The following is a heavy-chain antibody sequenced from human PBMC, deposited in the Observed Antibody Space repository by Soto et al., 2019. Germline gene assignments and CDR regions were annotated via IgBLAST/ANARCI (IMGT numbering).Heavy chain of an antibody. CDR1: GGSVSSEHYY. CDR3: ARSPPGTAMVIVAY. V-gene: IGHV4-61*03. CDR2: FFYTGST. J-gene: IGHJ4*02. Sequence: ASETLSLTCTVSGGSVSSEHYYWNWIRQAPGKGLEWIGYFFYTGSTNYNPSLKSRLTMSVDMSKNHFSLKLSSVTAADTAVYYCARSPPGTAMVIVAYWGQGLLVTVSS. D-gene: IGHD5-18*01.